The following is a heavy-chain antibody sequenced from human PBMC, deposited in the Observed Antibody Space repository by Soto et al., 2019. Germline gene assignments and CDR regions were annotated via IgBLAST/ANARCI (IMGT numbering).Heavy chain of an antibody. CDR1: GDSVSSNSAA. CDR3: ARDGVGYSSGWYWFDP. D-gene: IGHD6-19*01. J-gene: IGHJ5*02. V-gene: IGHV6-1*01. Sequence: SQTLSLTCVISGDSVSSNSAAWNWIRQSPSRGLEWLGRTYYRSKWYNDYAVSVKSRITINPDTSKNQFSLQLNSVTPEDTAVYYCARDGVGYSSGWYWFDPWGQGTLVTVSS. CDR2: TYYRSKWYN.